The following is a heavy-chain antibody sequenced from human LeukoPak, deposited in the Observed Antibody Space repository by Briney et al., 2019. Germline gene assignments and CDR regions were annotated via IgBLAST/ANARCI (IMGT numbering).Heavy chain of an antibody. CDR1: GDSFSSNSAA. V-gene: IGHV6-1*01. Sequence: SQTLSLTCALSGDSFSSNSAAWHWIRQSPSRGLEWLERTYYRSNLYNDYAVSVKSRITINPDTSKNQFSLQLNSVTPEDTAVYYCAREEVTMVRGVPKDNYYYYYMDVWGKGTTVTVSS. CDR3: AREEVTMVRGVPKDNYYYYYMDV. D-gene: IGHD3-10*01. CDR2: TYYRSNLYN. J-gene: IGHJ6*03.